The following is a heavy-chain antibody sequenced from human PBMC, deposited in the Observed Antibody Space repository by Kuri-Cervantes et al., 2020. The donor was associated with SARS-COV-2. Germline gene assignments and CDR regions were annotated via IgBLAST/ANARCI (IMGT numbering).Heavy chain of an antibody. J-gene: IGHJ6*02. CDR3: ARGILGDDSVHYGMDV. CDR1: GGSISGYY. V-gene: IGHV4-4*07. D-gene: IGHD3-16*01. CDR2: VYSSGGT. Sequence: SETLSLTCTLSGGSISGYYWSWIRQSAGKGLEFIGRVYSSGGTNYNPSLESRVTMSIDTAKNQVSLRLTSVTAADTAVYYCARGILGDDSVHYGMDVWGQGTSATVSS.